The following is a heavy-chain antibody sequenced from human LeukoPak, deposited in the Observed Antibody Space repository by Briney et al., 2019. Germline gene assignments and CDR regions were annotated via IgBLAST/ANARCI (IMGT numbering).Heavy chain of an antibody. V-gene: IGHV4-39*01. Sequence: SETLSLTCTVSGGSISSSSYYWGWIRQPPGKGLEWIGSIYYSGSTYYNPSLKSRVTISVDTSKNQFSLKLSSVTAADTAVYYCARQSYYYGSGSYRARASGWLDPWGQGTLVTVSS. CDR3: ARQSYYYGSGSYRARASGWLDP. D-gene: IGHD3-10*01. CDR1: GGSISSSSYY. J-gene: IGHJ5*02. CDR2: IYYSGST.